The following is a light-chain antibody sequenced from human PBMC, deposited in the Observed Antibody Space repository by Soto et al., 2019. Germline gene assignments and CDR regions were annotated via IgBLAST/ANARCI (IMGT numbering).Light chain of an antibody. J-gene: IGKJ2*01. Sequence: EIGMTQSPATLSLSPGERATLSCRASQTIDNTLAWYQRKPGQAPRLLIYDASTRATGVPARFSGSGSGTDFTLTISSLQSEDFAVYYCQHYNYWPYTFGQVTKVDIK. CDR1: QTIDNT. CDR3: QHYNYWPYT. CDR2: DAS. V-gene: IGKV3-15*01.